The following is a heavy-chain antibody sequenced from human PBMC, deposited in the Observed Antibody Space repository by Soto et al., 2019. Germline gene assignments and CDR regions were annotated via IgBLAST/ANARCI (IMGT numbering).Heavy chain of an antibody. Sequence: QVQLVQSGAEVKKPGSSVKVSCKASGGSLSRFTFNWVRQAPGQGLEWMGRIIPIVDRVNYAQGFQGRVTITADKSTGSAYMELSSLRSEDTAVYYYARGFENGLDVWGQGTPVTVSS. CDR3: ARGFENGLDV. CDR1: GGSLSRFT. CDR2: IIPIVDRV. J-gene: IGHJ6*02. V-gene: IGHV1-69*08. D-gene: IGHD3-3*01.